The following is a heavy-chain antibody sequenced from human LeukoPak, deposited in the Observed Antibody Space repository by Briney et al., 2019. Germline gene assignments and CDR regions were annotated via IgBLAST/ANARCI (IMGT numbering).Heavy chain of an antibody. Sequence: SETLSLTCAVYGGSFSGYYWSWIRQPPGKGLEWIGEINHSGSTYYNPSLKSRVTISVDTSKNQFSLELTSVTAADTAVYYCARAYSSGWYNDFDPWGQGTLVIVSS. D-gene: IGHD6-19*01. CDR2: INHSGST. V-gene: IGHV4-34*01. CDR3: ARAYSSGWYNDFDP. J-gene: IGHJ5*02. CDR1: GGSFSGYY.